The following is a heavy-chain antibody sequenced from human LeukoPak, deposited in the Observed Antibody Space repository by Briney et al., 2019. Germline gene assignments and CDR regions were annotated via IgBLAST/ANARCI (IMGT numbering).Heavy chain of an antibody. CDR1: GYTFTSYG. D-gene: IGHD3-22*01. J-gene: IGHJ4*02. Sequence: ASVKVSCKASGYTFTSYGISWVRQAPGQALEWMGWISGYNGNTNYAQKLQGRVTMTKDTSTSTAYMELRSLRSDDTAVYYCARDFHSSGYYHYFHYWGQGALVTVSS. CDR2: ISGYNGNT. V-gene: IGHV1-18*01. CDR3: ARDFHSSGYYHYFHY.